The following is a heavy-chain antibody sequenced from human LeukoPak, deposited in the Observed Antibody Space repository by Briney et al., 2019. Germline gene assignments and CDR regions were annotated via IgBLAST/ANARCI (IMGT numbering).Heavy chain of an antibody. CDR1: GYTFTGYY. D-gene: IGHD6-6*01. V-gene: IGHV1-2*02. CDR3: ARDYVSSSSAFFDY. CDR2: INPNSGGT. Sequence: GASVKVSCKASGYTFTGYYMHWVRQAPGQGLEWMGWINPNSGGTNYAQKFQGRVTMTRDTSISTAYMELSRLRSDDTAVYYCARDYVSSSSAFFDYWGQGTLVTVSS. J-gene: IGHJ4*02.